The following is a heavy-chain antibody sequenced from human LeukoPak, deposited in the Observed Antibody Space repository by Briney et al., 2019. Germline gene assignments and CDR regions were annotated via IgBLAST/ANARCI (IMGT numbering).Heavy chain of an antibody. CDR1: GYTFTSYW. V-gene: IGHV5-51*01. J-gene: IGHJ4*02. CDR2: IYPGDSDT. CDR3: ARLLRNIAAAVYYFDY. Sequence: GESLKISCKGSGYTFTSYWIGWVRQMPGKGLEWMGIIYPGDSDTRYSPSFQGPVTISADKSISTAYLQWSSLKASDTAMYYCARLLRNIAAAVYYFDYWGQGTLVTVSS. D-gene: IGHD6-13*01.